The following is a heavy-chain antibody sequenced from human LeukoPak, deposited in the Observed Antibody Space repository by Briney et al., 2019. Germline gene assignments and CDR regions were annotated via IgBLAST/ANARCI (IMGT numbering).Heavy chain of an antibody. V-gene: IGHV1-24*01. Sequence: ASVKVSCKVSGYTLREVSMHWVRQAPAKGLQWMGVFDPEDGESIIAQKFQGRLTMTEDTSTDTAYMELSSLTSEDTAMYYCAKGHCNTSSCYYYYMDVWGKGTTVTVSS. CDR3: AKGHCNTSSCYYYYMDV. D-gene: IGHD2/OR15-2a*01. CDR2: FDPEDGES. J-gene: IGHJ6*03. CDR1: GYTLREVS.